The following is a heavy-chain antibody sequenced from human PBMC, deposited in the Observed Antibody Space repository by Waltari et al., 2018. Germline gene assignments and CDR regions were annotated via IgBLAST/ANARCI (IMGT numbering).Heavy chain of an antibody. CDR2: ISYDGSNK. CDR3: AREDSAAAGLHYYYGMDV. CDR1: GFTFRRYA. V-gene: IGHV3-30*01. Sequence: QVQLVESGGCVVQPGRSLRLSCAASGFTFRRYAMQRVRQAPGKGLEWVAVISYDGSNKYYADSVKGRFTISRDNSKNTLYLQMNSLRAEDTAVYYCAREDSAAAGLHYYYGMDVWGQGTTVTVSS. J-gene: IGHJ6*02. D-gene: IGHD6-13*01.